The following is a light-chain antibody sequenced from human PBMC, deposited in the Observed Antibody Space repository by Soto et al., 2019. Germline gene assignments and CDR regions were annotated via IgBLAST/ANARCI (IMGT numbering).Light chain of an antibody. V-gene: IGKV1-33*01. Sequence: KQNTSSPSGLCASVGDRVTITGQPSHDISNYLNWYQQKPGKAPKLLIYDASNLETGVPSRFSGSGSGTDFTFTISSLQPEDIATYYCQQYDTPPPITFGQGTRLAIK. J-gene: IGKJ5*01. CDR2: DAS. CDR1: HDISNY. CDR3: QQYDTPPPIT.